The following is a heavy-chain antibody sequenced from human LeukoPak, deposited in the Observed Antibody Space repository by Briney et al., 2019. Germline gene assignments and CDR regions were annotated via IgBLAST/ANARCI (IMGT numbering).Heavy chain of an antibody. J-gene: IGHJ4*02. CDR2: ISAYNGNT. D-gene: IGHD6-19*01. CDR1: GYTFTSYY. CDR3: ARVPPMYSSGWDKTFDY. V-gene: IGHV1-18*04. Sequence: GVSVKVSCKASGYTFTSYYMHWVRQAPGQGLEWMGWISAYNGNTNYAQKLQGRVTMTTDTSTSTAYMELRSLRSDDTAVYYCARVPPMYSSGWDKTFDYWGQGTLVTVSS.